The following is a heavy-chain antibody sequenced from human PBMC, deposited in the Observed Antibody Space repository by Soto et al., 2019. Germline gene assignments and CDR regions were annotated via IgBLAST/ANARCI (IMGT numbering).Heavy chain of an antibody. CDR2: IYYSGST. CDR3: ASGRGYSYGSFDY. D-gene: IGHD5-18*01. Sequence: ASETLSLTCTVSGGSISSYYWSWIRQPPGKGLEWIGYIYYSGSTNYNPSLKSRVTISVDTSKNQFSLKLSSVTAADTAVYYCASGRGYSYGSFDYWGQGTLVTVSS. CDR1: GGSISSYY. J-gene: IGHJ4*02. V-gene: IGHV4-59*01.